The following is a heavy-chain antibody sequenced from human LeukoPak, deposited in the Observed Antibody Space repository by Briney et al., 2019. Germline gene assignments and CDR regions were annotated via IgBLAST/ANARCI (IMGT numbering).Heavy chain of an antibody. Sequence: GGSLRLSCAASGFTFDDYAMNWVRQAPGKGLEWVSLITWDGDITSYADSVKGRFTISRDNSKNSLYLQMNSLRTEDTALYYCVKDNGYMDVWGKGTTVTVSS. CDR1: GFTFDDYA. V-gene: IGHV3-43*01. J-gene: IGHJ6*03. CDR3: VKDNGYMDV. CDR2: ITWDGDIT.